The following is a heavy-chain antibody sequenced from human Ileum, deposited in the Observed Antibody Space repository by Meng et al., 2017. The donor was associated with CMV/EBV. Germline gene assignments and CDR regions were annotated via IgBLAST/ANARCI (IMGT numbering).Heavy chain of an antibody. CDR3: ARAEDNRNYFDC. CDR2: ISNDGDTK. J-gene: IGHJ4*02. D-gene: IGHD1-1*01. Sequence: SLKISCAAYGFTFRNYPLHWVRQAPGKGLEWLAVISNDGDTKYEADSVKGQFSISRDNSKNTVYLQMNNLKTEDTAVYYCARAEDNRNYFDCWGRGTMVTVSS. CDR1: GFTFRNYP. V-gene: IGHV3-30*03.